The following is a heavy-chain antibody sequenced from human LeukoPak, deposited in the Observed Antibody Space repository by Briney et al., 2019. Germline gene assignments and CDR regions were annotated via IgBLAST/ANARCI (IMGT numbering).Heavy chain of an antibody. CDR2: IPYDGSTK. CDR3: ARITSTSYYFHFMDV. CDR1: GFIFSDYN. Sequence: GGSLRLSCAASGFIFSDYNMHWVRQTPGKGLEWVAFIPYDGSTKSCADSVKGRFTISRDNAKNSLFLEMNGLRAEDTAVYYCARITSTSYYFHFMDVWGKGTTVIVSS. J-gene: IGHJ6*03. D-gene: IGHD2/OR15-2a*01. V-gene: IGHV3-30*02.